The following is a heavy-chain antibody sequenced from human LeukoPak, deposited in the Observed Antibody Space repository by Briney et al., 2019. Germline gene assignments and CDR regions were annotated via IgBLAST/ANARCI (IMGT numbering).Heavy chain of an antibody. J-gene: IGHJ4*02. CDR1: GYTFTSYG. V-gene: IGHV1-18*01. Sequence: GASVKVSCKASGYTFTSYGISWVRQAPGQGLEWMGWIGAYNGNTNYAQKLQGRVTMTTDTSTSTAYMELRSLRSDDTAVYYCARVPSGDYVWGSYRYTDLDYWGQGTLVTVSS. CDR3: ARVPSGDYVWGSYRYTDLDY. CDR2: IGAYNGNT. D-gene: IGHD3-16*02.